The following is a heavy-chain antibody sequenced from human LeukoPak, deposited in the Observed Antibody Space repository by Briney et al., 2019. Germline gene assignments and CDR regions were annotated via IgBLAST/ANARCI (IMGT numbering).Heavy chain of an antibody. Sequence: SVKVSCKASGGTFSSYAISWVRQAPGQGLEWMGGIIPIFGTANYAQKFQSRVTITADESTSTAYMELSSLRSEDTAVYFCARDTSMDYYDSSGYEWGRGTLVTVSS. J-gene: IGHJ4*02. V-gene: IGHV1-69*13. CDR1: GGTFSSYA. D-gene: IGHD3-22*01. CDR3: ARDTSMDYYDSSGYE. CDR2: IIPIFGTA.